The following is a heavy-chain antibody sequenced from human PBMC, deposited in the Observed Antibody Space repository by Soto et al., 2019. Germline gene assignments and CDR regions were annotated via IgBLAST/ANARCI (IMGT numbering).Heavy chain of an antibody. D-gene: IGHD3-10*01. CDR1: GGTFSSYT. V-gene: IGHV1-69*08. J-gene: IGHJ4*02. CDR3: AREYGSNYFDY. Sequence: QVQLVQSGAEVKKPGSSVKVSCKASGGTFSSYTISWVRQAPGQGLEWMGRIISILGIANYAQKFQGRVTITADKPTSTADMELSSLRSENTAVYYCAREYGSNYFDYWGQGTLVTVSS. CDR2: IISILGIA.